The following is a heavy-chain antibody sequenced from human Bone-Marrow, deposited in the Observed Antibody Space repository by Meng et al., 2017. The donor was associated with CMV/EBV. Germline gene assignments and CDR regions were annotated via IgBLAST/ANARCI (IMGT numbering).Heavy chain of an antibody. V-gene: IGHV4-59*01. CDR3: ARGKVPGSNLGWFDP. CDR2: IYYSGST. J-gene: IGHJ5*02. Sequence: GSLRLSCTVSGGSISSYYWSWIRQPPGKGLEWIAYIYYSGSTNHNPSLKSRVTISVDTSKNQFSLKLSSVTAADTAVYYCARGKVPGSNLGWFDPWGQGTLVTV. CDR1: GGSISSYY. D-gene: IGHD4-11*01.